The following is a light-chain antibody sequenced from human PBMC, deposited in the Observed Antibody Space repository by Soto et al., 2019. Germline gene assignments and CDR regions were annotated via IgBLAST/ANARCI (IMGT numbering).Light chain of an antibody. CDR2: GAS. Sequence: EIVMTQSPATLSVSPGERATLSCRASQSISSNLAWYQQKPGQAPRLLIYGASTRATGIPATFSGSGSGTEFTPTMSSLQSADFAVFYCQQYNNWPFSFGPGTKVDIK. V-gene: IGKV3-15*01. J-gene: IGKJ3*01. CDR1: QSISSN. CDR3: QQYNNWPFS.